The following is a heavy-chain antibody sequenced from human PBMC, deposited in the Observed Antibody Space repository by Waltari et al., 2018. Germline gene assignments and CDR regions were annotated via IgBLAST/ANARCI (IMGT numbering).Heavy chain of an antibody. D-gene: IGHD3-16*01. CDR3: ASVVYYDYVWGSYRPGY. CDR1: GFTVSSHY. V-gene: IGHV3-53*01. CDR2: IYSGGST. Sequence: EVQLVESGGGLIQPGGSLRLSCAASGFTVSSHYMSWVRQAPGKGLEWVSVIYSGGSTYYADSVKGRFTISRDNSKNTLYLQMNSLRAEDTAVYYCASVVYYDYVWGSYRPGYWGQGTLVTVSS. J-gene: IGHJ4*02.